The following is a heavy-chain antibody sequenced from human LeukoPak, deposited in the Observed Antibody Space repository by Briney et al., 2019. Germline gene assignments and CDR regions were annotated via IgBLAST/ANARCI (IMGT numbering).Heavy chain of an antibody. CDR3: ARGLDTYKSGFD. J-gene: IGHJ4*02. CDR1: GGPFSDYY. CDR2: IHPSGSP. D-gene: IGHD5-12*01. V-gene: IGHV4-34*01. Sequence: NPSETLSLTCAVYGGPFSDYYFTWSRQPPGKGLEWIGEIHPSGSPSYNPSLMSRVSLSLDTSRSQFSLRLNSVTAADTAVYFCARGLDTYKSGFDWGQGTLVTVSS.